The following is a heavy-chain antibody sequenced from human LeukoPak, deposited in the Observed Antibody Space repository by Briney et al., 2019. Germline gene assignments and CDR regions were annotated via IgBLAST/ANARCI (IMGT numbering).Heavy chain of an antibody. CDR3: ARDYGSGSSQIFDY. V-gene: IGHV4-59*01. J-gene: IGHJ4*02. CDR1: GGSISSYY. Sequence: PSETLSLTCTVSGGSISSYYWSWIRQPPGKGLEWIGYIYYSGSTNYNPSLMSRVTISVNTSKNQFSLKLSSVTAADTAVYYCARDYGSGSSQIFDYWGQGTLVTVSS. CDR2: IYYSGST. D-gene: IGHD3-10*01.